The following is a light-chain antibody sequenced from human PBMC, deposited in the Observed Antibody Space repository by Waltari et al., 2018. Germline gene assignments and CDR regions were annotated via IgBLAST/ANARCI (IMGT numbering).Light chain of an antibody. J-gene: IGLJ1*01. CDR3: ASYTSSSNFV. Sequence: HQHPGQAPNPISFEVTGRPSGISARFSGSRAGNTASLTISGLQADDEADYYCASYTSSSNFVFGSGTTVTV. V-gene: IGLV2-23*02. CDR2: EVT.